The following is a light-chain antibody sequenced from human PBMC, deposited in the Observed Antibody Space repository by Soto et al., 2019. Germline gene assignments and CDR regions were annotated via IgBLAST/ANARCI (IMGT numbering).Light chain of an antibody. CDR2: GTS. V-gene: IGKV3-20*01. CDR3: QQYGSPPYN. CDR1: ESIISTY. Sequence: EIVLTQSPGTLSLSPGDRATLSCRASESIISTYLGWYQQRPGQAPRLLIYGTSSRASGISDRFTGSGSGTGFTLTITRLEPDDFAVYYCQQYGSPPYNFGQGTNLEIK. J-gene: IGKJ2*01.